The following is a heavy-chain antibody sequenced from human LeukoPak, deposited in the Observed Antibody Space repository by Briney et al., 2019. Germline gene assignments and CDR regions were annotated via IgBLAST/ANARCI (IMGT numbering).Heavy chain of an antibody. V-gene: IGHV3-74*01. CDR3: ARDMWGTFDY. CDR1: GFTFSDFW. Sequence: GVLRLSCAASGFTFSDFWMHWVRQAPGKGPVWVSRIRPDGTDASYADSVKGRFTISRDNARNTLFLQISGLRDEDTAVYYCARDMWGTFDYWGQGTLVTVSS. D-gene: IGHD7-27*01. CDR2: IRPDGTDA. J-gene: IGHJ4*02.